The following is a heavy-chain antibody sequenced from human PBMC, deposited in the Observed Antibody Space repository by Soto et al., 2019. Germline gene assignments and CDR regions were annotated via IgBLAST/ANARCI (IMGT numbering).Heavy chain of an antibody. CDR1: GFTFSSYA. CDR3: AKAHRLPLHPIVVVVAARLEY. V-gene: IGHV3-23*01. J-gene: IGHJ4*02. CDR2: ISGSGGST. D-gene: IGHD2-15*01. Sequence: PGGSLRLSCAASGFTFSSYAMSWVRQAPGKGLEWVSAISGSGGSTYYADSVKGRFTISRDNSKNTLYLQMNSLRAEDTAVYYCAKAHRLPLHPIVVVVAARLEYWGQGTLVTVSS.